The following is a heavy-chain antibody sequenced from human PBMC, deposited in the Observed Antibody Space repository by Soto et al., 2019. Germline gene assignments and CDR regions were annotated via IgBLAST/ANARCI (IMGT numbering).Heavy chain of an antibody. CDR1: GGSISGYS. CDR2: IHYTGGT. Sequence: QVHLQESGPGLVKPSETLSLICAVSGGSISGYSWSWIRQPPGKGLEWIGNIHYTGGTNYNPSLKRRLTISLDTSKIQISLQLTSVTAADTAIYYCARRTKLVTAWYPDCWGQGTLVTVSS. J-gene: IGHJ4*02. CDR3: ARRTKLVTAWYPDC. V-gene: IGHV4-59*08. D-gene: IGHD6-13*01.